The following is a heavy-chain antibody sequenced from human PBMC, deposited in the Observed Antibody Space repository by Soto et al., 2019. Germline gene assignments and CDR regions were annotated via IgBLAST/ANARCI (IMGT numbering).Heavy chain of an antibody. CDR3: TRGYGDYVRDY. J-gene: IGHJ4*01. D-gene: IGHD4-17*01. CDR1: GFTFSGSA. CDR2: IRSKSNSYAT. Sequence: EVQLVESGGGLVQPGGSLKLSCAVSGFTFSGSAMHWVRQASGKGLEWVGRIRSKSNSYATAYAASVKGRFTISRDDSKNTAYLQMNSLKTEDTAVYYCTRGYGDYVRDYWGQEPWSPSPQ. V-gene: IGHV3-73*01.